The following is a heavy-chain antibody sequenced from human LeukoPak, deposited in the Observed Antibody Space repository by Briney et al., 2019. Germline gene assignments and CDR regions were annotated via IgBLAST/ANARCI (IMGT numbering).Heavy chain of an antibody. V-gene: IGHV3-48*03. CDR3: ARGLAVTTPY. J-gene: IGHJ4*02. CDR1: GFTFSSYE. D-gene: IGHD4-17*01. CDR2: ISSSGSTI. Sequence: GGSLRLSCAASGFTFSSYEMNWVRQAPGKGLEWVSYISSSGSTIYYADSVKGRFTISRDNAKNSLYLQMNSLRAEDTAVYYCARGLAVTTPYWGQGTLVTVSS.